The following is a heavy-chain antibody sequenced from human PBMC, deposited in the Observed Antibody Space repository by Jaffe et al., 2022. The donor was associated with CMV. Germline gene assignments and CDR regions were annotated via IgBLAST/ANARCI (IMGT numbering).Heavy chain of an antibody. D-gene: IGHD1-1*01. Sequence: EVQLVESGGGLVQPGGSLRLSCAVSGFTFSSYAMHWVRQAPGKGLDFVSGISTNGDTTYYAKSVEGRFTISRDNSKNTLHLQMGSLRVADMAVYYCVRVPRVERQGYYYSYMDVWGKGTTVTVSS. J-gene: IGHJ6*03. V-gene: IGHV3-64*01. CDR1: GFTFSSYA. CDR3: VRVPRVERQGYYYSYMDV. CDR2: ISTNGDTT.